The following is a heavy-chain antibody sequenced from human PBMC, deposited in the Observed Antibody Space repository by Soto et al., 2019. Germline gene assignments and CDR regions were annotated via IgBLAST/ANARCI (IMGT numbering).Heavy chain of an antibody. J-gene: IGHJ4*02. Sequence: ASVKVSCKASGYTFTSYDINWVRQATGQGLEWMGWMNPNSGNTGYAQKFQGRVTMTRNTSISTAYMELSSLRSEDTAVYYCAREKGLNWADDFWGQGTLVTVSS. CDR3: AREKGLNWADDF. CDR1: GYTFTSYD. V-gene: IGHV1-8*01. D-gene: IGHD7-27*01. CDR2: MNPNSGNT.